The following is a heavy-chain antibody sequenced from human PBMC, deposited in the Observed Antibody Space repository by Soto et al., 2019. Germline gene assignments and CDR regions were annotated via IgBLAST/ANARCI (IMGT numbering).Heavy chain of an antibody. D-gene: IGHD3-3*01. V-gene: IGHV3-48*01. J-gene: IGHJ3*02. Sequence: GGSLRLSCAASGFTFSSYSMNWVRQAPGKGLEWVSYISSSSSTIYYADSVKGRFTISRDNAKNSLYLQMNSLRAEDTAVYYCARASRDYDFWSGLDAFDIWGQGTMVTVSS. CDR2: ISSSSSTI. CDR3: ARASRDYDFWSGLDAFDI. CDR1: GFTFSSYS.